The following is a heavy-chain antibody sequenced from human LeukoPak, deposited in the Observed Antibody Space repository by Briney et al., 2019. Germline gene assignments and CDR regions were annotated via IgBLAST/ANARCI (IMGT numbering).Heavy chain of an antibody. CDR2: ISSSSSYI. D-gene: IGHD6-19*01. J-gene: IGHJ3*02. V-gene: IGHV3-21*01. CDR3: AREGSSGWYDAFDI. CDR1: GFTFNNYA. Sequence: PGGSLRLSCAASGFTFNNYAMSWVRQAPGKGLEWVSSISSSSSYIYYADSVKGRFTISRDNAKNSLYLQMNSLRAEDTAVYYCAREGSSGWYDAFDIWGQGTMVTVSS.